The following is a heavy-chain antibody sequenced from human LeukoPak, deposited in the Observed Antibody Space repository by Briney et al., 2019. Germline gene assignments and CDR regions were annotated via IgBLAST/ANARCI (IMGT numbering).Heavy chain of an antibody. CDR3: ARVVAVAPDY. D-gene: IGHD6-19*01. Sequence: GGSLRLSCAASGFTFSSYSMNWVRQAPGKGLEWVSSISSRSSYISYASSVKGRLTISRDNANTSLYLQMNSLRAEDTAVYYCARVVAVAPDYWGQGTLVTVSS. J-gene: IGHJ4*02. V-gene: IGHV3-21*01. CDR1: GFTFSSYS. CDR2: ISSRSSYI.